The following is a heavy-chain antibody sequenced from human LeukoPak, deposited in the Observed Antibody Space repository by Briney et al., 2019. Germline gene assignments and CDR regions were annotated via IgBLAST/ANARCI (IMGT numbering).Heavy chain of an antibody. Sequence: TSETLSLTCTLSGRSISSQYGKWIRQPPGRGLEGIGFMYYTGSTNYNPSLKSRVTISVDTSKNQFSLNLSSVTAADTAVYYCARGYCSGGSCYYFDSWGQGTLVTVSS. D-gene: IGHD2-15*01. CDR1: GRSISSQY. CDR2: MYYTGST. CDR3: ARGYCSGGSCYYFDS. V-gene: IGHV4-59*11. J-gene: IGHJ4*02.